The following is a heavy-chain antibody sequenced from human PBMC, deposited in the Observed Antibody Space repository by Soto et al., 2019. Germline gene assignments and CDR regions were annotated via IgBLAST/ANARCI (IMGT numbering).Heavy chain of an antibody. V-gene: IGHV1-69*13. D-gene: IGHD3-3*01. CDR1: GGTFSSYA. CDR2: IIPIFGTA. Sequence: SVKVSCKASGGTFSSYAISWVLQAPGQGLEWMGGIIPIFGTANYAQKFQGRVTITADESTSTAYMELSSLRSEDTAVYYCASFTIFGVVIELHNHYGMDVWGQGTTVTVSS. J-gene: IGHJ6*02. CDR3: ASFTIFGVVIELHNHYGMDV.